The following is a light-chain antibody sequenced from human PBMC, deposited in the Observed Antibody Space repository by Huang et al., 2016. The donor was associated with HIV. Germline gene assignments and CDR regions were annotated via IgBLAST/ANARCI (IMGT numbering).Light chain of an antibody. Sequence: DIIMTQSPDSLAVSLGERATLNCRSSQSVYSSSTSKDYMAWFQQKPGQPPRLLLFWAYTREAGVPDRFTGSGSGTHFTLTSASLEAEDAAIYYCQQYYSSPQTFGQGTRVEVK. V-gene: IGKV4-1*01. CDR1: QSVYSSSTSKDY. CDR3: QQYYSSPQT. J-gene: IGKJ1*01. CDR2: WAY.